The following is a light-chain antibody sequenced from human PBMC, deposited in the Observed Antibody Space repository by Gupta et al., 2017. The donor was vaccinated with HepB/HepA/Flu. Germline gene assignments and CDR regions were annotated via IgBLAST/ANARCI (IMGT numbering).Light chain of an antibody. Sequence: SYELTQPPSVSVSPGQTASITCSGDKLGDKYACWYQQKPGQSPLLVIYHDSKRPAGIPERFSGSKSGNTATLTISGTQAKDEADYYCQAGDSSTHVVFGGGTKLTVL. CDR3: QAGDSSTHVV. V-gene: IGLV3-1*01. J-gene: IGLJ2*01. CDR1: KLGDKY. CDR2: HDS.